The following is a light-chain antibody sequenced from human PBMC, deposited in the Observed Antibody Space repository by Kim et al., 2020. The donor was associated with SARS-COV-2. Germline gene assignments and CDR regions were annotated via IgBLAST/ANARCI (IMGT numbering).Light chain of an antibody. Sequence: DIQMTQSPSSLSASVGDRVTIACRASQSVHTYLNWYQQKPGKAPKLLIYAASSLHSGVPSRFSGGGSGTDFTLTISSLQPDDFETYYCQQSYRASYTFGQGTKLEI. J-gene: IGKJ2*01. CDR2: AAS. CDR1: QSVHTY. CDR3: QQSYRASYT. V-gene: IGKV1-39*01.